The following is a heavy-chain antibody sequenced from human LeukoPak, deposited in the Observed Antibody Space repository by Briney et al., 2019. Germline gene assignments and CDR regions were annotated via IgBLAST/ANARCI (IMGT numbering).Heavy chain of an antibody. Sequence: GRSLRLSCAASGFTFSSYGMHWVRQAPGKGLEWVAVIWYDGSNKYYADSVKGRFTISRDNSKNTLYLQMNSLRAEDTAVYYCARGLYSYGHAPFDYWGQGTLVTVSS. CDR2: IWYDGSNK. V-gene: IGHV3-33*01. CDR3: ARGLYSYGHAPFDY. CDR1: GFTFSSYG. J-gene: IGHJ4*02. D-gene: IGHD5-18*01.